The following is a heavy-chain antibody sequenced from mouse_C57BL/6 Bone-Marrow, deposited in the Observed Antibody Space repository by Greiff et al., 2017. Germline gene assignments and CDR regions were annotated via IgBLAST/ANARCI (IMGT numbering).Heavy chain of an antibody. D-gene: IGHD2-10*01. V-gene: IGHV5-6*01. Sequence: EVQLMESGGDLVKPGGSLKLSCAASGFTFSSYGMSWVRQTPDKRLEWVATISSGGSYTYYPDSVKGRFTISRDNAKNTLYLQMSSLKSEDTAMYYCARGGGNLLWDYAMDYWGQGTSVTVSS. CDR2: ISSGGSYT. J-gene: IGHJ4*01. CDR1: GFTFSSYG. CDR3: ARGGGNLLWDYAMDY.